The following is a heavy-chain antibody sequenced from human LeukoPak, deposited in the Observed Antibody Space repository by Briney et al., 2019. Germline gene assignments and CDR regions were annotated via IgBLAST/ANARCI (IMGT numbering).Heavy chain of an antibody. CDR1: GFTFSTYG. J-gene: IGHJ4*02. Sequence: GGSLRLSCGASGFTFSTYGMHWVRQAPGKGLEWVAMIRYDGSNKYYAGSVKGRFTISRDNSKNTMYLQMDSLRAEDTAVYYCATDGPNYNIDHWGQGILVTVSS. D-gene: IGHD3-9*01. CDR2: IRYDGSNK. CDR3: ATDGPNYNIDH. V-gene: IGHV3-30*02.